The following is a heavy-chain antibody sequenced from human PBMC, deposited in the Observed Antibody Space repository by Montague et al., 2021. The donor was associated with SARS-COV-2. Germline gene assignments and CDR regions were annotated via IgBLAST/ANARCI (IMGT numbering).Heavy chain of an antibody. D-gene: IGHD6-19*01. CDR1: GFSLTTSGMC. V-gene: IGHV2-70*11. CDR2: IDWDDDK. J-gene: IGHJ4*02. Sequence: PALVKPTQTLTLTCTFSGFSLTTSGMCVSWIRQPPGKALEWLARIDWDDDKHYSTSLKTRLTISKDTSKNQVVLTMTNMDPVDTATYYCARTYAPAAVAVDFWGQGTLVTVSS. CDR3: ARTYAPAAVAVDF.